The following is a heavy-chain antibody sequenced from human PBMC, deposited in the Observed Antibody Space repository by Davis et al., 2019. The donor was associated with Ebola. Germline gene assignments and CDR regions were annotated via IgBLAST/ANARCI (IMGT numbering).Heavy chain of an antibody. J-gene: IGHJ3*02. Sequence: ASVTVSCQASGYTFTSYAMHWVRQAPAQRLEWMGCINSGNGNTKYSQKFQGRVTMTRDTSTSTVYMELSSLRSEDTAVYYCARLSNYYYDSSGYPGAFDIWGQGTMVTVSS. CDR1: GYTFTSYA. CDR2: INSGNGNT. D-gene: IGHD3-22*01. CDR3: ARLSNYYYDSSGYPGAFDI. V-gene: IGHV1-3*01.